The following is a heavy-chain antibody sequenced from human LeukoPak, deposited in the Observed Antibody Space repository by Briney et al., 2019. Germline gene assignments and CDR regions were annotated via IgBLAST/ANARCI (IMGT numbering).Heavy chain of an antibody. V-gene: IGHV1-3*03. CDR3: ARELPRYFDSEFDY. CDR1: GYTFTSYA. J-gene: IGHJ4*02. Sequence: ASVKVSCKASGYTFTSYAMHWVRQAPGQRLEWMGWINAGNGNTEYSQEFQGRVTITRDTSASTAYMELSSLRSEDMAVYYCARELPRYFDSEFDYWGQGTLVTVSS. D-gene: IGHD3-9*01. CDR2: INAGNGNT.